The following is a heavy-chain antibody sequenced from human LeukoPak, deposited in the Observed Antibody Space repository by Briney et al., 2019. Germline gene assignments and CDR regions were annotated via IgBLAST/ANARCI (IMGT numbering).Heavy chain of an antibody. Sequence: SETLSLTCAVSGGSISSSDFNWGWIRQPPGKGLEWIGVISYSGSTYYNPSLKSRVTISVDASKSHFSLKLSSVTAADTAIYYCARLDKGIKAAHFDYWGQGTLVTVSS. D-gene: IGHD6-25*01. CDR1: GGSISSSDFN. J-gene: IGHJ4*02. V-gene: IGHV4-39*01. CDR2: ISYSGST. CDR3: ARLDKGIKAAHFDY.